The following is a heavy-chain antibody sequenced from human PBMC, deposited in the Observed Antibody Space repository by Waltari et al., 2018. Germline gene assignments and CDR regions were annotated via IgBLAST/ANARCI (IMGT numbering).Heavy chain of an antibody. D-gene: IGHD5-12*01. J-gene: IGHJ4*02. CDR3: AKDGSGYETYFDF. V-gene: IGHV3-30*18. CDR2: ISLDGYVI. CDR1: GFTFSSFA. Sequence: QVQLVESGGGVVQPGRSLRLSCAASGFTFSSFAMRWVRQAPGKGLEWVALISLDGYVIHYGDSPEGRFTVSRDNSKNTLYLEMNNLRPEDTAVYYCAKDGSGYETYFDFWGQGTLVTVSS.